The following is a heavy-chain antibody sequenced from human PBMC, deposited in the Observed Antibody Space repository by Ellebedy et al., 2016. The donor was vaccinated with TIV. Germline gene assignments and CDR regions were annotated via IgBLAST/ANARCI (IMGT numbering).Heavy chain of an antibody. D-gene: IGHD2/OR15-2a*01. CDR1: GFTFSSYG. CDR3: ARLVRCNSPTCDFDS. Sequence: GGSLRLSXAASGFTFSSYGMHWVRQAPGKGLEWVAVISYDGSNKYYADSVKGRFTISRDNSKNTLYLQMNSLRAEDTAVYYCARLVRCNSPTCDFDSWGRGNLVTVSS. CDR2: ISYDGSNK. J-gene: IGHJ4*02. V-gene: IGHV3-30*03.